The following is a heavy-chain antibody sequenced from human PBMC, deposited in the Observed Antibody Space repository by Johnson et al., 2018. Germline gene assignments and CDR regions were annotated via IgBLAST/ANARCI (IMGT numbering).Heavy chain of an antibody. Sequence: QVQLVQSGAEVKKPGASVKVSCKVSGYRLAELSMHWVRQAPGKGLEWMGGFDPEEGETINAQKFQGRITMTEDTSTDTAYMELSSLRSEDTARYYCCFVEATSIGGGRGPFDFWGQGTLVTVSS. CDR2: FDPEEGET. J-gene: IGHJ4*02. V-gene: IGHV1-24*01. CDR1: GYRLAELS. D-gene: IGHD2-21*02. CDR3: CFVEATSIGGGRGPFDF.